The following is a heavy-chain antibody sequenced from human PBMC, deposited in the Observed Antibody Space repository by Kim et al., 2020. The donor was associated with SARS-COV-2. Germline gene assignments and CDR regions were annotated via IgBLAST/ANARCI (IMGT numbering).Heavy chain of an antibody. J-gene: IGHJ4*02. V-gene: IGHV3-15*01. Sequence: DYAAPVKGRFTISRDDSKNTLYLQMNSLKTEDTAVYYCTSLIYGSGSLDYWGQGTLVTVSS. D-gene: IGHD3-10*01. CDR3: TSLIYGSGSLDY.